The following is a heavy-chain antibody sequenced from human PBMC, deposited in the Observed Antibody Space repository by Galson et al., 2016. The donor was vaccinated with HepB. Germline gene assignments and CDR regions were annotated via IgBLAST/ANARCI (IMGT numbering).Heavy chain of an antibody. CDR2: ISAYKGDT. CDR1: GYTFSRYG. D-gene: IGHD6-19*01. J-gene: IGHJ3*02. V-gene: IGHV1-18*01. CDR3: ARDRAVAGTGRHALDT. Sequence: SVKVSCKASGYTFSRYGISWVRQAPGQGLEWLGWISAYKGDTNYAQSLQGRVTVTTDTSTSTAYMELSSLRSEDTALYYCARDRAVAGTGRHALDTWGQGTLVTVSS.